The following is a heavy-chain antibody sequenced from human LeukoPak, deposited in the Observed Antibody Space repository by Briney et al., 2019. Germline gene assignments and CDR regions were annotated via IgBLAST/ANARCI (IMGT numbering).Heavy chain of an antibody. V-gene: IGHV1-18*01. D-gene: IGHD5-24*01. CDR2: ISGYNSNT. J-gene: IGHJ2*01. CDR1: GYTFTSYG. Sequence: ASVKVSCKASGYTFTSYGISWVRQAPGQGLEWMRWISGYNSNTNDAQRFQGRVTMTTDTSTSTAYMELRSLRSDDTAVYYCARVLRDLKGYWYFDLWGRGTLVTVSS. CDR3: ARVLRDLKGYWYFDL.